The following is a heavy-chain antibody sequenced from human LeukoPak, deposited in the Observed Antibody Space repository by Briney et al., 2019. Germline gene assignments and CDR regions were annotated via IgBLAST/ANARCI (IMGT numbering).Heavy chain of an antibody. CDR3: AGSEFNYGSGSYRWFDP. D-gene: IGHD3-10*01. CDR2: INPSGGST. Sequence: ASVKVSCKASGYTFTSYYMHWVRQAPGQGLEWMGIINPSGGSTSYAQKFQGRVTMTRDMSTSTVYMELSSLRSEDTAVYYCAGSEFNYGSGSYRWFDPWGQGTLVTVSS. V-gene: IGHV1-46*01. CDR1: GYTFTSYY. J-gene: IGHJ5*02.